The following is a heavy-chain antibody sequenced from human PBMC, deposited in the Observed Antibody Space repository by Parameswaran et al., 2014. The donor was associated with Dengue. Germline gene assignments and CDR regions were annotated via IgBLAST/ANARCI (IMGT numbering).Heavy chain of an antibody. D-gene: IGHD2-21*01. CDR2: INPSDSKS. CDR3: ATLANCDGTGCRDYYYYYGFGR. CDR1: GHSFTSYW. V-gene: IGHV5-10-1*01. J-gene: IGHJ6*02. Sequence: GESLKISCRASGHSFTSYWITWVRQMPGKGLEWMGRINPSDSKSNYSPSFQGHVTISADKSVSTAYLQWSSLKASDTAIYYCATLANCDGTGCRDYYYYYGFGRLGPGDHGHRLL.